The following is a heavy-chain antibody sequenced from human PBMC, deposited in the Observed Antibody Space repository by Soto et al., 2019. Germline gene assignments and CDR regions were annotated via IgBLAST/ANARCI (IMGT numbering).Heavy chain of an antibody. V-gene: IGHV4-61*01. CDR3: ARALVAATRDNYGMDV. Sequence: SETLSLTCTVSGGSVSSGSYYWSWIRQPPGKGLQWIGYIYYSGSTNYNPSLKSRVTISVDTSKNQFSLKLSSVTAADTAVYYCARALVAATRDNYGMDVWGQGTTVTVSS. J-gene: IGHJ6*02. CDR1: GGSVSSGSYY. D-gene: IGHD2-15*01. CDR2: IYYSGST.